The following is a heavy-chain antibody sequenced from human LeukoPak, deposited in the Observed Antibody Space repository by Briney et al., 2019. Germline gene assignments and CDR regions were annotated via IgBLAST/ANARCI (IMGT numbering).Heavy chain of an antibody. Sequence: ESGPTLVNPTQTLTLTFTFSGFSLNTRGVGVGWIRQPPGRALEWLALIYWDDDRRYSPSLKSRLTITQDTSKNQVVLTMTNMDPVDTATYFCAHRKNYYDSSVFDNWGQGTLVTVSS. CDR1: GFSLNTRGVG. V-gene: IGHV2-5*02. CDR3: AHRKNYYDSSVFDN. CDR2: IYWDDDR. J-gene: IGHJ4*02. D-gene: IGHD3-22*01.